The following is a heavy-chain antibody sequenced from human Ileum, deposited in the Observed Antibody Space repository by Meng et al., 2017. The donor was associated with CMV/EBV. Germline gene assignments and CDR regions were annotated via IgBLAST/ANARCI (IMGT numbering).Heavy chain of an antibody. D-gene: IGHD2-15*01. J-gene: IGHJ4*02. V-gene: IGHV3-74*01. Sequence: ASGFTFSHSWMHWVRQVPGKGLVWVSRINPDGSTTNYADSVKGRFTISRDNAKNTVYLQLNSLRADDTAVYYCARGGSDSPRGHDYWGQGTLGTVSS. CDR2: INPDGSTT. CDR3: ARGGSDSPRGHDY. CDR1: GFTFSHSW.